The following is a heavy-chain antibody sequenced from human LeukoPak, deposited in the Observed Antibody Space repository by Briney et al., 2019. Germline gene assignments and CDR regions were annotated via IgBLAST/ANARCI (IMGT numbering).Heavy chain of an antibody. D-gene: IGHD3-22*01. Sequence: SETLSLTRTVSGGSISSGSYYWSWIRQPAGKGLEWIGRIYTSGSTNYNPSLKSRVTISVDTSKNQFSLKLSSVTAADTAVYYCARTRDYYDSSGYVDYWGQGTLVTVSS. CDR3: ARTRDYYDSSGYVDY. J-gene: IGHJ4*02. CDR1: GGSISSGSYY. CDR2: IYTSGST. V-gene: IGHV4-61*02.